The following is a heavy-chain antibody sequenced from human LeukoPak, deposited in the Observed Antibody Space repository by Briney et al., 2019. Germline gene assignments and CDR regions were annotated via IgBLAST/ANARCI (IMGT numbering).Heavy chain of an antibody. CDR1: GFTFSSYA. CDR3: AKVVGGSGWWVDY. CDR2: ISGSGGST. V-gene: IGHV3-23*01. J-gene: IGHJ4*02. Sequence: TGGSLRLSCADSGFTFSSYAMSWVRQAPGKGLEWVSAISGSGGSTYYADSVKGRLTISRDNSKNTLYLQMNSLRAEDTAVYYCAKVVGGSGWWVDYWGQGTLVTVSS. D-gene: IGHD6-19*01.